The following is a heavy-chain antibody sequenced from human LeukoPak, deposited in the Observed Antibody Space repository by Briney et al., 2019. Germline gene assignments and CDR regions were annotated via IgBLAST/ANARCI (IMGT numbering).Heavy chain of an antibody. D-gene: IGHD3-10*01. J-gene: IGHJ4*02. CDR1: GGSISSYY. Sequence: PSETLSLTCTVSGGSISSYYWSWIRQPAGKGLEWIGRIYTSGSTNYNPSLKSRVTMSVDTSKNQFSLTLSSVTAADTAVYYCARGISMVRGNQHFDYWGQGTLVTVSS. CDR3: ARGISMVRGNQHFDY. CDR2: IYTSGST. V-gene: IGHV4-4*07.